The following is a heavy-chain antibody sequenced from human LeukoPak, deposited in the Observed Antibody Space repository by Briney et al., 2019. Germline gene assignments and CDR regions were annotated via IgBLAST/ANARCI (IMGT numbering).Heavy chain of an antibody. V-gene: IGHV3-33*01. CDR1: GFTFSSYG. Sequence: GGSLRLSCAASGFTFSSYGMHWVRQAPGKGLEWVAVIWYDGSNKYYADSVKGRFTISRDNSKNTLYLQMNSLRAEDTAVYYCARDRAPAWFDPWGQGTLVTVSS. J-gene: IGHJ5*02. CDR3: ARDRAPAWFDP. CDR2: IWYDGSNK.